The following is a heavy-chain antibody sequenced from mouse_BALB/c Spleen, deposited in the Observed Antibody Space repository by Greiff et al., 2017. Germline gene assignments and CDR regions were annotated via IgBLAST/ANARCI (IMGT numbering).Heavy chain of an antibody. J-gene: IGHJ3*01. Sequence: EVQLQESGPGLVKPSQSLSLTCSVTGYSITSGYYWNWIRQFPGNKLEWMGYISYDGSNNYNPSLKNRISITRDTSKNQFFLKLNSVTTEDTATYYCARGGTARAPGGFPFAYWGQGTLVTVSA. V-gene: IGHV3-6*02. CDR2: ISYDGSN. CDR3: ARGGTARAPGGFPFAY. D-gene: IGHD3-2*01. CDR1: GYSITSGYY.